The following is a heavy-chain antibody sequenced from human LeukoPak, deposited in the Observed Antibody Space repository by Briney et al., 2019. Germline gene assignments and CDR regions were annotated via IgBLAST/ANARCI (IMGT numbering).Heavy chain of an antibody. D-gene: IGHD3-10*01. CDR2: INHSGIT. Sequence: SSETLSLTCSVSGGSFIDYSWSWIRQPPGKGLEWLGEINHSGITNYNPSLESRITMSVDTSKNQFSLKLSSVTAADTAVYYCARHRATGITMVRGVPSPLDYWGQGTLVTVSS. CDR1: GGSFIDYS. CDR3: ARHRATGITMVRGVPSPLDY. J-gene: IGHJ4*02. V-gene: IGHV4-34*01.